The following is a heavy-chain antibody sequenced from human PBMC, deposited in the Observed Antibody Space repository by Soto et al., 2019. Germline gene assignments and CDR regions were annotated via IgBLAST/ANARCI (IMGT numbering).Heavy chain of an antibody. Sequence: GGSISADYWNWIRQPPGKGLELIGYVYYTGSTNYNPSLKSRVSLSLDPSKNQFSLNLSSVTAADTAVYFCARGRWFDPWGQGTLVTVSS. CDR2: VYYTGST. J-gene: IGHJ5*02. V-gene: IGHV4-59*01. CDR3: ARGRWFDP. CDR1: GGSISADY.